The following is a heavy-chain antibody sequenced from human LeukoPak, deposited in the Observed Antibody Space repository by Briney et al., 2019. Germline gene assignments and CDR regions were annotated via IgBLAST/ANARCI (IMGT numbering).Heavy chain of an antibody. CDR1: GGSFSGYY. J-gene: IGHJ6*02. CDR3: ARVVRSSSWYNYYYYYGMVV. CDR2: INHSGST. V-gene: IGHV4-34*01. D-gene: IGHD6-13*01. Sequence: PSETLSLTCAVYGGSFSGYYWSWIRQPPGKGLEGIGEINHSGSTNYNPSLKSRVTISVDTSKNQFSLKLSSVTAADTAVYYCARVVRSSSWYNYYYYYGMVVWGQGTTVTVSS.